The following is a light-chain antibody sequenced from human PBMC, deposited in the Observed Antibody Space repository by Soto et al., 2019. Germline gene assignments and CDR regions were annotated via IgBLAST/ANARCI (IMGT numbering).Light chain of an antibody. V-gene: IGLV1-40*01. J-gene: IGLJ1*01. Sequence: QSVLTQPPSVSGAPGQRVTISCTGSTSNIGPAYDVHWYQQLPGTAPKLLISGNNNRPSGVPDRFSGSKSGTSASLAITGLQAEDEADYYCQSYDSSLTGPYVFGTGTKVTVL. CDR2: GNN. CDR3: QSYDSSLTGPYV. CDR1: TSNIGPAYD.